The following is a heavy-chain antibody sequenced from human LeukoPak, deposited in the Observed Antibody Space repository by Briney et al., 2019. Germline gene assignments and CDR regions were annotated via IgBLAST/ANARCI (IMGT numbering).Heavy chain of an antibody. V-gene: IGHV3-43*01. CDR2: ISWDGGST. D-gene: IGHD2-15*01. J-gene: IGHJ4*02. CDR3: AKDRDCSGGSCYSEFDY. Sequence: PGGSLRLSCAASGFTFDDYTMHWVRQAPGKGLEWVSLISWDGGSTYYADSVKGRFTISRDNSKNSLYLQMNSLRTEDTALYYCAKDRDCSGGSCYSEFDYWGQGTLVTVSS. CDR1: GFTFDDYT.